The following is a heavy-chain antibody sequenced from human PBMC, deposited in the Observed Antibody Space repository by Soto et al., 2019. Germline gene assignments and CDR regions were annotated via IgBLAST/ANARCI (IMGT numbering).Heavy chain of an antibody. CDR3: TKKGQYHDSSACGRDCYMDV. CDR2: IYWDDQK. J-gene: IGHJ6*04. D-gene: IGHD2-2*01. CDR1: GFSFTTYGVG. V-gene: IGHV2-5*02. Sequence: QITLKESGPTLVKPTQTLTLTCTFSGFSFTTYGVGVGWIRQAPGKAPEWLALIYWDDQKTFRSSLESRPTTTKDTSKDQVVLTITNMDPVDTATYYCTKKGQYHDSSACGRDCYMDVWGKGTTVTVSS.